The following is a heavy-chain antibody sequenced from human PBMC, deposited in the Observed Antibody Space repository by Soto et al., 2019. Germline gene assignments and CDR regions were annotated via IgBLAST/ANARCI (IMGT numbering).Heavy chain of an antibody. CDR2: ISFDGTKK. V-gene: IGHV3-30-3*01. CDR3: AREDDYGYRYINYGLDV. Sequence: PGGSLRLSCAASGFTFNIYALHWVRQAPGKGLEWVAVISFDGTKKYYSDSVKGRFTISRDNLKNTLYLQMNNLRVEDAALYFCAREDDYGYRYINYGLDVWGQRTTGTV. CDR1: GFTFNIYA. D-gene: IGHD4-17*01. J-gene: IGHJ6*02.